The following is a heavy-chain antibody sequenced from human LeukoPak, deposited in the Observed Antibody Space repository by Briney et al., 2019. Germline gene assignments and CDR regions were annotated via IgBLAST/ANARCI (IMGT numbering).Heavy chain of an antibody. V-gene: IGHV4-34*01. CDR1: VGSFSGYY. J-gene: IGHJ4*02. CDR2: INHSGST. CDR3: ARARIVLWFGELPQYYFDY. Sequence: SETLSLTCAVYVGSFSGYYWGWIRQPPGKGLEWIGEINHSGSTNYNPSLKSRLTISVDTSKNQFSLKLSSVTAADTAVYYCARARIVLWFGELPQYYFDYWGQGTLVTVSS. D-gene: IGHD3-10*01.